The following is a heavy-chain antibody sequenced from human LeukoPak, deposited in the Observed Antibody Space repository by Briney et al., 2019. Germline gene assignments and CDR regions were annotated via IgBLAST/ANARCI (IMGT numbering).Heavy chain of an antibody. CDR3: ARGVGYSSSWYLPNWFDP. J-gene: IGHJ5*02. D-gene: IGHD6-13*01. CDR1: GGSFSGYY. CDR2: INHGGST. V-gene: IGHV4-34*01. Sequence: SETLSLTCAVYGGSFSGYYWSWIRQPPGKGLEWIGEINHGGSTNYNPSLKSRVTISVDTSKNQFSLKLSSVTAADTAVYYCARGVGYSSSWYLPNWFDPWGQGTLVTVSS.